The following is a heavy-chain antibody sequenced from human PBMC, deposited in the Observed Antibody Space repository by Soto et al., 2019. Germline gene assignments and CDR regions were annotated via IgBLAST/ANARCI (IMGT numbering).Heavy chain of an antibody. CDR3: VRDRSLKVPTSIDY. CDR2: ISYSGSPT. V-gene: IGHV3-48*03. D-gene: IGHD3-16*01. J-gene: IGHJ4*01. Sequence: EVQLVESGGGLVQPGGSLRLSCVGSGFTLSSYEMNWVRQAPGKGLEWVAWISYSGSPTGHADSVKGRFTISRDNAKNSLYLPMNSLRAEDTAVYYCVRDRSLKVPTSIDYWGRGALVTVSS. CDR1: GFTLSSYE.